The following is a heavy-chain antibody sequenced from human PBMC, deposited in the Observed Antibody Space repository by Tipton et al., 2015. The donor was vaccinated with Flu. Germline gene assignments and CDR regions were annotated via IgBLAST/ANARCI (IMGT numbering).Heavy chain of an antibody. CDR1: GFTFSSYD. CDR2: ISSDGSNK. Sequence: SGFTFSSYDMHWVRQAPGKGLEWVAVISSDGSNKYYADSVKGRFTISRDNSKNTLYLQMNSLRAEDTAVYYCASGDYWGQGTLVTVSS. J-gene: IGHJ4*02. V-gene: IGHV3-30*19. CDR3: ASGDY.